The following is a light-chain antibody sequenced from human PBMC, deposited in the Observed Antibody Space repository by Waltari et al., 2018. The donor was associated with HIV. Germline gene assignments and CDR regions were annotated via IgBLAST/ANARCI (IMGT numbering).Light chain of an antibody. CDR1: SNDVGGDTY. CDR2: EVS. CDR3: SSYTGINTQL. J-gene: IGLJ3*02. Sequence: HSALTQPASVSGSPGQSITISCTGTSNDVGGDTYVSCNHQHPGKAPKVMIYEVSNRPSGVSNRFSGYKSGTTASRTISGLQTEDESGFYCSSYTGINTQLLGGGTKLTVL. V-gene: IGLV2-14*01.